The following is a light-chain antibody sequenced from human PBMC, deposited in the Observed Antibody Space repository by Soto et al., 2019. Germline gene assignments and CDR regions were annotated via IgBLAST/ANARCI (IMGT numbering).Light chain of an antibody. CDR1: SSNIGAGYD. V-gene: IGLV1-40*01. CDR2: GNT. J-gene: IGLJ1*01. CDR3: QSYDSSLSGFYV. Sequence: QSVLTQPPSLSGAPGQRVTISCTGSSSNIGAGYDVHWYQQLLGTAPKLLIYGNTNRPSGVPDRFSGSKSGTSASLAITGLQAEDEADYYCQSYDSSLSGFYVFGPGTKLTVL.